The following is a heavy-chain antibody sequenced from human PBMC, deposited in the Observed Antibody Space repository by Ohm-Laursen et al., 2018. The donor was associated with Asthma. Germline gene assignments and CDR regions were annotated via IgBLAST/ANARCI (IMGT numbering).Heavy chain of an antibody. V-gene: IGHV5-51*01. CDR1: GYSFTSYW. D-gene: IGHD3-10*01. CDR2: IYPGDSDT. Sequence: ESLRISCKGSGYSFTSYWIGWVRQMPGKGLEWMGIIYPGDSDTRYSPSFQGQVTISADKSISTAYLQWSSLKASDTAMYYCARPRVYYGSGSYYENDAFDIWGQGTMVTVSS. J-gene: IGHJ3*02. CDR3: ARPRVYYGSGSYYENDAFDI.